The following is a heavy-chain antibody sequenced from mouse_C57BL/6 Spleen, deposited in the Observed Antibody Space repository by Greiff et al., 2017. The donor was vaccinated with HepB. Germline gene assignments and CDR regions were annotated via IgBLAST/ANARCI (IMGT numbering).Heavy chain of an antibody. CDR1: GYTFTSYW. V-gene: IGHV1-69*01. J-gene: IGHJ2*01. D-gene: IGHD2-3*01. CDR2: IDPSDSYT. CDR3: ARGGYSIFDY. Sequence: VQLQQPGAELVMPGASVKLSCKASGYTFTSYWMHWVKQRPGQGLEWIGEIDPSDSYTNYNQKFKGKSTLTVDKSSSTAYMQLSSLTSEDSAVYYCARGGYSIFDYWGQGTTLTVSS.